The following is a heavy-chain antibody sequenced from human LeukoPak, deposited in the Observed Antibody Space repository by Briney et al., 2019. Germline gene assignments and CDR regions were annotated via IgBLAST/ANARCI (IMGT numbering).Heavy chain of an antibody. Sequence: GGSLRLSCAASGFTLSSYSMQWVRHAPGGGLVWVSSIRSSSSYTYSADSVKGRFTISRDNANTSLYLQMNSLRAGDTAVYYCARDPIDYWGQGTLVTVSS. CDR3: ARDPIDY. V-gene: IGHV3-21*01. J-gene: IGHJ4*02. CDR1: GFTLSSYS. CDR2: IRSSSSYT.